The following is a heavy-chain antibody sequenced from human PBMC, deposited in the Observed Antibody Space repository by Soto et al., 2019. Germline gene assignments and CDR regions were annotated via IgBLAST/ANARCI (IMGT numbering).Heavy chain of an antibody. Sequence: ASVKVSCKASGYTFTSYGISWVRQAPGQGLEWMGWISAYNGNTNYAQKLQGRVTMTTDTSTSTAYMELRSLRSDDTAVYYCARDPYEILSGYYGDYYGMDVWGQGTTVTFSS. D-gene: IGHD3-9*01. CDR3: ARDPYEILSGYYGDYYGMDV. CDR2: ISAYNGNT. V-gene: IGHV1-18*01. J-gene: IGHJ6*02. CDR1: GYTFTSYG.